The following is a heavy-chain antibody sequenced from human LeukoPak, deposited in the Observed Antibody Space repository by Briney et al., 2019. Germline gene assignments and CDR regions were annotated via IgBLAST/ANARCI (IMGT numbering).Heavy chain of an antibody. CDR3: ARALRFLEWLEYDY. CDR2: ISAYNGNT. J-gene: IGHJ4*02. V-gene: IGHV1-18*01. D-gene: IGHD3-3*01. CDR1: GYTFTSCG. Sequence: ASVKVCCKASGYTFTSCGISWVRQAPGQGLGWMGWISAYNGNTNYAQKLQGRVTMTTDTSTSTAYIELRSLRSDDTAVYYCARALRFLEWLEYDYWGQGTLVTVSS.